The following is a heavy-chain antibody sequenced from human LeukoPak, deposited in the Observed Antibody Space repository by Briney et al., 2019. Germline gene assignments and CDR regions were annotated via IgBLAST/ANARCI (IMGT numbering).Heavy chain of an antibody. CDR2: ISWNSGSI. V-gene: IGHV3-9*01. CDR1: GFSFDDYA. Sequence: GGSLRLSCAASGFSFDDYAMHWVRQAPGKGLEWVSGISWNSGSIGYADSVKGRFTISRDNAKNSLYLQMNSLRAEDTAVYYCARDWVMTTVTTHFDYWGQGTLVTVSS. J-gene: IGHJ4*02. D-gene: IGHD4-11*01. CDR3: ARDWVMTTVTTHFDY.